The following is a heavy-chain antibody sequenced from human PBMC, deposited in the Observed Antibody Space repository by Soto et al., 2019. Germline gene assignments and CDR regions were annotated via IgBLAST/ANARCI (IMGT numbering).Heavy chain of an antibody. CDR1: GYTFTGYY. D-gene: IGHD2-15*01. J-gene: IGHJ4*02. CDR2: INPNSGGT. Sequence: GASVKVSCKASGYTFTGYYMHWVRQAPGQGLEWMGWINPNSGGTNYAQKFQGWVTMTRDTSISTAYMELSRLRSDDTAVYYCARDLCSGGSCYFYFDYWGQGTLVTVSS. V-gene: IGHV1-2*04. CDR3: ARDLCSGGSCYFYFDY.